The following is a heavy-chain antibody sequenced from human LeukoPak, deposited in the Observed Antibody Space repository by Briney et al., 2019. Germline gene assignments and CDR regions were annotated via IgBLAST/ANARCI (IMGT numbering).Heavy chain of an antibody. D-gene: IGHD6-13*01. Sequence: ASVKVSCKASRYTFTGYYMHWVRQAPGQGLEWMGWIYPNSGGTNYAQKFQGRVTMTRDTSISTAYMELSRLRSDDTAVYYCARLRVSRIAAPFDYWGQGTLVTVSS. CDR2: IYPNSGGT. CDR1: RYTFTGYY. J-gene: IGHJ4*02. CDR3: ARLRVSRIAAPFDY. V-gene: IGHV1-2*02.